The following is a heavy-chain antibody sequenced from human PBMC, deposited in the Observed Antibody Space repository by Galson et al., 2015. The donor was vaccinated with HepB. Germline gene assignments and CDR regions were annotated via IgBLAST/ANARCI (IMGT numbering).Heavy chain of an antibody. CDR1: GFTFGDYA. D-gene: IGHD3-16*02. V-gene: IGHV3-49*04. CDR2: IRSKAYGGTT. Sequence: SLRLSCAASGFTFGDYAMSWVRQAPGKGLEWVGFIRSKAYGGTTEYAASVKGRFTISRDDSKSIAYLQMNSLKTEDTAVYYCTRGGFPVGGYDYVWGSYPELGFDYWGQGTLVTVSS. CDR3: TRGGFPVGGYDYVWGSYPELGFDY. J-gene: IGHJ4*02.